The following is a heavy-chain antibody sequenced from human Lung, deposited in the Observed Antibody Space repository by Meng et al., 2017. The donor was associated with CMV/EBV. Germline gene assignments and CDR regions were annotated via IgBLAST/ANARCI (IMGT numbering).Heavy chain of an antibody. D-gene: IGHD4-11*01. CDR2: IGTAGDT. CDR3: ARSATVTTLGSRYGMDV. Sequence: GEXXKISCAASGFTFSSYDMHWVRQATGKGLEWVSAIGTAGDTYYPGSVKGRFTISRENAKSSLYLQMNSLRAGDTAVYYCARSATVTTLGSRYGMDVWGQGXTVTVSS. V-gene: IGHV3-13*01. J-gene: IGHJ6*02. CDR1: GFTFSSYD.